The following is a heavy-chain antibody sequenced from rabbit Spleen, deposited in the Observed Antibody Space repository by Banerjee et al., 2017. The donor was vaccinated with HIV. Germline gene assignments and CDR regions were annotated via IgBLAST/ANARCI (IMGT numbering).Heavy chain of an antibody. CDR1: GVSFSDKDV. CDR3: ARDTSTSFSTYGMDL. V-gene: IGHV1S40*01. J-gene: IGHJ6*01. Sequence: QSLEESGGDLVKPGASLTLTCKASGVSFSDKDVMCWVRQAPGKGLEWIACTVGGRSTFTYYASWVNGRFTISKASSTTVTLQMTSLTAADTATYFCARDTSTSFSTYGMDLWGQGTLVTVS. D-gene: IGHD1-1*01. CDR2: TVGGRSTFT.